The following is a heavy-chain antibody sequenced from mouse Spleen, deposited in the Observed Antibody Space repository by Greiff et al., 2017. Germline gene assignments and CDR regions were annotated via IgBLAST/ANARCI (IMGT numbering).Heavy chain of an antibody. CDR3: ARKKRTHWYFDV. V-gene: IGHV1-42*01. CDR2: INPSTGGT. Sequence: VQLQQSGPELVKPGASVKISCKASGYSFTGYYMNWVKQSPEKSLEWIGEINPSTGGTTYNQKFKAKATLTVDKSSSTAYMQLKSLTSEDSAVYYCARKKRTHWYFDVWGTGTTVTVSS. J-gene: IGHJ1*03. CDR1: GYSFTGYY.